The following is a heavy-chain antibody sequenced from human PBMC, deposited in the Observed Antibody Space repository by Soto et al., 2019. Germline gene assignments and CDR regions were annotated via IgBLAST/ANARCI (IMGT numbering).Heavy chain of an antibody. D-gene: IGHD7-27*01. Sequence: GGSLRLSCAASGFTFSSYGMHWVRQAPGKGLEWVAVIWYDGSNKYYADSVKGRFTISRDNSKNTLYLQMNSLGAEDTAVYYCARDSNFPGGFDPWGQGTLVTVSS. CDR1: GFTFSSYG. CDR3: ARDSNFPGGFDP. J-gene: IGHJ5*02. CDR2: IWYDGSNK. V-gene: IGHV3-33*01.